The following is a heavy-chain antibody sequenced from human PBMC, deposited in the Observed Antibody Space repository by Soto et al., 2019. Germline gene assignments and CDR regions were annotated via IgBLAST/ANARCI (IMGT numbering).Heavy chain of an antibody. Sequence: QVQLVESGGGVVQPGRSLRLSCAASGFTFSVYGMHWVRQAPGKGLEWVAFMSYDGSSKYYIDSVTGRFTISRDNSKNTLYLQMNSLRADDTAVYYCAKDLTPYHAFDLWGEGTVVTVSS. CDR2: MSYDGSSK. CDR3: AKDLTPYHAFDL. J-gene: IGHJ3*01. CDR1: GFTFSVYG. V-gene: IGHV3-30*18.